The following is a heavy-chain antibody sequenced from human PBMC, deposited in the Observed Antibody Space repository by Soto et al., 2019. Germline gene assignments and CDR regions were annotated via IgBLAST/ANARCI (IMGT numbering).Heavy chain of an antibody. V-gene: IGHV3-48*01. Sequence: GGSLRLSCAASGFTFSSYSMNWVRQAPGKGLEWGSYISSSNSTIYYADYVKGRFTISRDNAKNSLYLQMNSLRAEDTAVYYFASQIPIYDFWSGYYTGYFDYWGQGTLVTVSS. CDR3: ASQIPIYDFWSGYYTGYFDY. J-gene: IGHJ4*02. D-gene: IGHD3-3*01. CDR2: ISSSNSTI. CDR1: GFTFSSYS.